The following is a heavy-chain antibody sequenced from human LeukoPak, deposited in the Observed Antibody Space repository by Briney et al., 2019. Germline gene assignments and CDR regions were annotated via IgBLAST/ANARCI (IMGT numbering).Heavy chain of an antibody. CDR1: GYSISSGYY. CDR3: ARYNIMGWFDP. V-gene: IGHV4-38-2*02. Sequence: PSETLSLTCTVSGYSISSGYYWGWIRQPPGKGLEWIGSIYHSGSTYYNPSLKSRVTISVDTSKNQFSLKLSSVTAADTAVYYCARYNIMGWFDPWGQGTLVTVSS. CDR2: IYHSGST. J-gene: IGHJ5*02. D-gene: IGHD5-12*01.